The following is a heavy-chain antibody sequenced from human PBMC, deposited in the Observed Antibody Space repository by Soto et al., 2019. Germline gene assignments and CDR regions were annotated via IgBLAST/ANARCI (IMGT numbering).Heavy chain of an antibody. J-gene: IGHJ6*02. Sequence: QVQLQESGPGLVKPSQTLSLTCTVSGGSISSGDYYWSWIRQPPGKGLEWIGYIYYSGSTYYNPSLKSRVTISVDTSKNQFSLKLSSVTAADTAVYSCARATAYGSGSYEVYYYYYGMDVWGQGTTVTVSS. D-gene: IGHD3-10*01. CDR2: IYYSGST. CDR3: ARATAYGSGSYEVYYYYYGMDV. CDR1: GGSISSGDYY. V-gene: IGHV4-30-4*01.